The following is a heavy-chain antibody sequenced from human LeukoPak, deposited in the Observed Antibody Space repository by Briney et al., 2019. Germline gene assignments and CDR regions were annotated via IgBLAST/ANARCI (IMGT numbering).Heavy chain of an antibody. CDR2: IYSGGST. V-gene: IGHV3-53*01. CDR3: AKEDDGDSSGYYYYGMDV. J-gene: IGHJ6*02. Sequence: GGSLRLSCAASGFTVSSNYMSWVRQAPGKGLEWVSVIYSGGSTYYADSVKGRFTISRDNSKNTLYLQMNSLRAEDTAVYYCAKEDDGDSSGYYYYGMDVWGQGTTVTVS. D-gene: IGHD3-22*01. CDR1: GFTVSSNY.